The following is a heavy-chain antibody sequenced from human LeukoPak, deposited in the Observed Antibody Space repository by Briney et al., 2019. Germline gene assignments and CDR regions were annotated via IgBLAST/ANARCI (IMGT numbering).Heavy chain of an antibody. CDR2: TYYRSKWYN. V-gene: IGHV6-1*01. J-gene: IGHJ4*02. CDR1: GDSVSSNRAS. Sequence: SQTLSLTCAVSGDSVSSNRASWTWIRQSPSRGLEWLGRTYYRSKWYNDYAVSLKSRISINPDTSKNQFSLQLNSVTPEDTAVYYCSRSDGASDFDYWGQGTLVTVSS. CDR3: SRSDGASDFDY. D-gene: IGHD5-24*01.